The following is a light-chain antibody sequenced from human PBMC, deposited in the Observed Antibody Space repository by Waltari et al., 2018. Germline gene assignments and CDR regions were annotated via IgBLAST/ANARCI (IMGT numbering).Light chain of an antibody. CDR3: QQYHNWPLT. Sequence: EIVMTQSPATLSVSPGERATLSCRASQSVTSNLAWYQQEPGQAPRLLIYDASTRATVIPARFSGSGSGTEFTLTISSLQSEDFAVYYCQQYHNWPLTFAGGTKVEIK. CDR1: QSVTSN. CDR2: DAS. J-gene: IGKJ4*01. V-gene: IGKV3-15*01.